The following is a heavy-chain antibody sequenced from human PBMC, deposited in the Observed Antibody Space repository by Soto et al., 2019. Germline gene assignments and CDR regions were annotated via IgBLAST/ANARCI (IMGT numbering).Heavy chain of an antibody. D-gene: IGHD2-15*01. CDR3: TRDFTRGRHCRGGNCYPMAD. CDR1: GGTFSNYA. CDR2: IPPVFGTA. J-gene: IGHJ4*02. V-gene: IGHV1-69*01. Sequence: QVQLVQSGAEVKKPGSSVKVSCKASGGTFSNYAITWVRLSPGQGLEWMGRIPPVFGTAVYAQKFQGRVTITAGEAKSNAERELSRVRSAATDVNYCTRDFTRGRHCRGGNCYPMADWGQGTPVTVSS.